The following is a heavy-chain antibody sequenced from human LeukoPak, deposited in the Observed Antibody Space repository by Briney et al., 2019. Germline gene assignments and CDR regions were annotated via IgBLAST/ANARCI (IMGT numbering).Heavy chain of an antibody. CDR1: GFTFSSYA. CDR2: ISGSGGNT. D-gene: IGHD3-22*01. J-gene: IGHJ4*02. Sequence: GGSLRLSCAASGFTFSSYAMSWVRQAPGKGLEWVSTISGSGGNTYYADSVKGRFTISRDNSKNTLYLQMNSLRAEDTAIYYCAKRMGVTMILVVITTAFDYWGQGTLVTVSS. V-gene: IGHV3-23*01. CDR3: AKRMGVTMILVVITTAFDY.